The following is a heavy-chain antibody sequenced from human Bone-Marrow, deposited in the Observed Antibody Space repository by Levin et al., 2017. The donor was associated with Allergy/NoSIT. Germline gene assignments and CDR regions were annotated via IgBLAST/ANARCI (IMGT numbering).Heavy chain of an antibody. CDR3: ARVAGIEMARIGDAFDV. Sequence: GESLKISCVASGFTFVSSAMSWVRQAPGRGLQWVSGITGSGDSTYYPDSVQGRFSVSRDNSKNTVYLQMNSLRVDDTAVYYCARVAGIEMARIGDAFDVWGQGTMVTVSS. CDR2: ITGSGDST. CDR1: GFTFVSSA. J-gene: IGHJ3*01. D-gene: IGHD5-24*01. V-gene: IGHV3-23*01.